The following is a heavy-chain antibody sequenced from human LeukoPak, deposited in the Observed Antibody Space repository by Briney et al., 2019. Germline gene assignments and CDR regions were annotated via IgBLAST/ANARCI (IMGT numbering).Heavy chain of an antibody. J-gene: IGHJ4*02. CDR1: GGSIISTNW. Sequence: PSETLSLTCAVSGGSIISTNWWTWVRQPPGKGLEWIGEIYHSGSTNYNPSLKGRVTMSVDKSKNQFSLKVSSVTAADTAVYYCAGRISDFSSDYWGQGTLVTVPS. D-gene: IGHD3-3*01. CDR2: IYHSGST. V-gene: IGHV4-4*02. CDR3: AGRISDFSSDY.